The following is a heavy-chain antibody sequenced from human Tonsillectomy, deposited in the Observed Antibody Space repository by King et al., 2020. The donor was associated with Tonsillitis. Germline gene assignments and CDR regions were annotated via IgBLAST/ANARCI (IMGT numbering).Heavy chain of an antibody. Sequence: VQLQQWGAGLLKPSETLSLTCAVYGGSFSGYYWSWIRQPPGKGLEWIGEINHSGSTNYTPSLKSRVTISVDMSKNQFSLKLSSVTAADTAVYYCARGEVGATTSYYYFYMDVWDKGTTVTVSS. CDR3: ARGEVGATTSYYYFYMDV. D-gene: IGHD1-26*01. J-gene: IGHJ6*03. CDR2: INHSGST. CDR1: GGSFSGYY. V-gene: IGHV4-34*01.